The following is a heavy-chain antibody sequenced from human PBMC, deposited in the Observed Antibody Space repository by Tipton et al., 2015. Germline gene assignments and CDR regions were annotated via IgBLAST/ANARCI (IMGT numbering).Heavy chain of an antibody. D-gene: IGHD3-22*01. CDR1: GDSISSYY. J-gene: IGHJ5*02. CDR3: SVGFYYRFDP. Sequence: TLSLTCTVSGDSISSYYWSWIRQPPGKGLEWIGYIYYSGSTNYNPFLKSRVTISVDTSKNQFSLKLSSVTAADTAVYYCSVGFYYRFDPWGQGTLVTVSS. CDR2: IYYSGST. V-gene: IGHV4-59*08.